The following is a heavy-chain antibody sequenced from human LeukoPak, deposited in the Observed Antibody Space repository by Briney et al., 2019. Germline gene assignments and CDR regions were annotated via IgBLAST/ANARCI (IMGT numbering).Heavy chain of an antibody. Sequence: GGSLRLSCAASGFTFSSYWXSWVXQAPGKGLEWVANIKQDGSEKYYVDSVKGRFTISRDNAKNSLYLQMNSLRAEDTAVYYCARRYCSGGSCYFDYWGQGTLVTVSS. CDR3: ARRYCSGGSCYFDY. V-gene: IGHV3-7*04. J-gene: IGHJ4*02. CDR1: GFTFSSYW. CDR2: IKQDGSEK. D-gene: IGHD2-15*01.